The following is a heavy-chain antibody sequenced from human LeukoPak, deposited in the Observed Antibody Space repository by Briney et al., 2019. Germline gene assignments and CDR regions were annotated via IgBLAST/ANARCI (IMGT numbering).Heavy chain of an antibody. Sequence: GGSLRLSCAASGFTFSSHAMSWVRQAPGKGLEWVSAISGSGVSTYYADSVKGRFTISRDNSKNTVYLQMHSLRAEDTAVYYCASEYSSSSNYYGLDVWGQGTTVTVSS. D-gene: IGHD6-6*01. CDR3: ASEYSSSSNYYGLDV. CDR2: ISGSGVST. J-gene: IGHJ6*02. V-gene: IGHV3-23*01. CDR1: GFTFSSHA.